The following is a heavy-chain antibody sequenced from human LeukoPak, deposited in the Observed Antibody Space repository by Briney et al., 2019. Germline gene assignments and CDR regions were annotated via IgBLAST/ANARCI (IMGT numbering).Heavy chain of an antibody. CDR1: GGSISSASYY. CDR3: AREREGPYGYLDY. D-gene: IGHD4-17*01. Sequence: PSETLSLTCTVSGGSISSASYYWSWIRQPAGKGLEWIGRFYTSGTTNYNPSLKSRVTISVDMSKNQFSLKLSSVTAADTAVYYCAREREGPYGYLDYWGQGTLVTVSS. V-gene: IGHV4-61*02. J-gene: IGHJ4*02. CDR2: FYTSGTT.